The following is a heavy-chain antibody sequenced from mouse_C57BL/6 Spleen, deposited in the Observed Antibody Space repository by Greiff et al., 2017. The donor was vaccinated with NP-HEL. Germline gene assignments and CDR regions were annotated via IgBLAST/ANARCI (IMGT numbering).Heavy chain of an antibody. CDR1: GYTFTSYW. Sequence: VQLQQPGAELVMPGASVKLSCKASGYTFTSYWMHWVKQRPGQGLEWIGEIDPSDSYTNYNQKFKGKSTLTVDKSSSTAYMQLSSLTSEDSAVYYCAGGNYGNFDYGGQGTTLTVSS. V-gene: IGHV1-69*01. CDR3: AGGNYGNFDY. D-gene: IGHD2-1*01. J-gene: IGHJ2*01. CDR2: IDPSDSYT.